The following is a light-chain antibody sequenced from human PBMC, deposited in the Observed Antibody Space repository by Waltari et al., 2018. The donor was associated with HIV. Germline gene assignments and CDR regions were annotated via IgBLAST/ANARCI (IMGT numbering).Light chain of an antibody. J-gene: IGKJ2*01. CDR3: QHRSNWPLYT. CDR2: DTS. V-gene: IGKV3-11*01. Sequence: EIVMTQSPATLSVSPGERAILSCRASQSVIRNLAWYQQKPGQAPRLLIYDTSNRATGIPARFSGSGSGTDFTLTISSLEPEDFAVYYCQHRSNWPLYTFGQGTNLEIK. CDR1: QSVIRN.